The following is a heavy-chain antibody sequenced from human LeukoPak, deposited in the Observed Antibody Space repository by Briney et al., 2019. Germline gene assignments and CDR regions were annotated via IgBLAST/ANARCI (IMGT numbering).Heavy chain of an antibody. Sequence: SETLPLTCTVSGGSISSYYWSWIRQPPGKRLEWIGYIYYSGSTNYNPSLKSRVTISVDTSKNQFSLKLSSVTAADTAVYYCATREAVAGTSIWAFDIWGHGTMVTVSS. D-gene: IGHD6-19*01. CDR1: GGSISSYY. V-gene: IGHV4-59*08. J-gene: IGHJ3*02. CDR3: ATREAVAGTSIWAFDI. CDR2: IYYSGST.